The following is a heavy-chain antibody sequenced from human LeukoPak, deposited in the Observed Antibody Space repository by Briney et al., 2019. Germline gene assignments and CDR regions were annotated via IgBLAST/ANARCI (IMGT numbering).Heavy chain of an antibody. V-gene: IGHV1-2*02. D-gene: IGHD2-15*01. CDR2: INPNSGGT. Sequence: ASVKVSCKASGYTFTGYYMHWVRQAPGQGLEWMGWINPNSGGTNYAQKFQGRVAMTGDTSISTAYMELSRLRSDDTAVYYCARYLCSGGSCPHDYWGQGTLVTVSS. CDR3: ARYLCSGGSCPHDY. J-gene: IGHJ4*02. CDR1: GYTFTGYY.